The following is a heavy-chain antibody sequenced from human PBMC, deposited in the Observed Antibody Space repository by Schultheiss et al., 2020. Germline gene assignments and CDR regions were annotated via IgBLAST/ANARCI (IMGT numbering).Heavy chain of an antibody. CDR3: ASLAYCGGDCYSGNYYYGMDV. V-gene: IGHV4-34*01. D-gene: IGHD2-21*02. CDR1: GGSFSGYY. J-gene: IGHJ6*02. CDR2: INHSGST. Sequence: SATLSLTCAVYGGSFSGYYWSWIRQPPGKGLEWIGEINHSGSTNYNPSLKSRVTISVDTSKNQFSLKLSSVTAADTAVYYCASLAYCGGDCYSGNYYYGMDVWGQGTTVTVSS.